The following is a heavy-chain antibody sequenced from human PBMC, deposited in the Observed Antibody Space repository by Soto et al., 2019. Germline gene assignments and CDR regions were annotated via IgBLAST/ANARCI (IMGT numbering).Heavy chain of an antibody. Sequence: ASVKVSCTASGYTFTGYYMHWVRQAPGQGLEWMGWINPNSGGTNYAQKFQGWVTMTRDTSISTAYMELSRLRSDDTAVYYCARGYCSSTSCSYYYYYYMDVWGKGTTVTVSS. CDR1: GYTFTGYY. D-gene: IGHD2-2*01. J-gene: IGHJ6*03. V-gene: IGHV1-2*04. CDR2: INPNSGGT. CDR3: ARGYCSSTSCSYYYYYYMDV.